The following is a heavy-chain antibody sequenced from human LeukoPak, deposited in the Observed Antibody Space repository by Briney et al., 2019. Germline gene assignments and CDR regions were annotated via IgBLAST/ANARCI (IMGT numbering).Heavy chain of an antibody. CDR1: GGSISSSSYY. CDR3: ARVGGIAMIVVLITDAFDI. V-gene: IGHV4-39*07. J-gene: IGHJ3*02. Sequence: SETLSLTCTVSGGSISSSSYYWGWIRQPPGKGLEWIGSIYYSGSTYYNPSLKSRVTISVDTSKNQFSLKLRSVTAADTAVYYCARVGGIAMIVVLITDAFDIWGQGTMVTVSS. CDR2: IYYSGST. D-gene: IGHD3-22*01.